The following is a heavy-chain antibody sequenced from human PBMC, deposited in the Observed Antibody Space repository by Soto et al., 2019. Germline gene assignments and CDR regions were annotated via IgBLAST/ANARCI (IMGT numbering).Heavy chain of an antibody. V-gene: IGHV3-23*01. CDR3: ASEGDWLFSPNWFDP. D-gene: IGHD3-9*01. Sequence: PGGSLRLSCAASGFTFSSYAMSWVRQAPGKGLEWVSAISGSGGSTYYADSVKGRFTISRDNSKNTLYLQMNSLRAEDTAVYYSASEGDWLFSPNWFDPWGQGTLVTVSS. CDR1: GFTFSSYA. J-gene: IGHJ5*02. CDR2: ISGSGGST.